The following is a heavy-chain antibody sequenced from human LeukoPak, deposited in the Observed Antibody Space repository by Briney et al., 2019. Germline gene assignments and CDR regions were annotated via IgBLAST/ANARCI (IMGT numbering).Heavy chain of an antibody. Sequence: SETLSLTCTVSGGSISSGGYYWSWIRQHPGKGLEWIGYIYYSGSTYYNPSHKSRVTISVDTSKNQFSLKLSSVTAADTAVYYCARGYDSSGYQDYWGQGTLVTVPS. CDR2: IYYSGST. V-gene: IGHV4-31*03. D-gene: IGHD3-22*01. CDR3: ARGYDSSGYQDY. J-gene: IGHJ4*02. CDR1: GGSISSGGYY.